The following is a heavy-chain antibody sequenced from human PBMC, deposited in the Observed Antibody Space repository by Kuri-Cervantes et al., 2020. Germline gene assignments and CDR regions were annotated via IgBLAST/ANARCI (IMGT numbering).Heavy chain of an antibody. V-gene: IGHV4-4*02. Sequence: SCAVSGGSISSSNWWSWVRQPPGKGLEWIGEIYHSGSTNYNPSLKSRVTISVDTSKNQFSLKLSSVTAADTAVYYCARQRVRGVIIRPGYWLDPWGQGTLVTVSS. CDR1: GGSISSSNW. D-gene: IGHD3-10*01. CDR3: ARQRVRGVIIRPGYWLDP. J-gene: IGHJ5*02. CDR2: IYHSGST.